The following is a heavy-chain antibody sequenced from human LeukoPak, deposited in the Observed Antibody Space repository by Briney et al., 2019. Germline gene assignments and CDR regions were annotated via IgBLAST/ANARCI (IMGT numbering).Heavy chain of an antibody. CDR1: GFAFSSYS. CDR2: ISSSSRHM. J-gene: IGHJ1*01. D-gene: IGHD4-17*01. CDR3: VRDFNTVTTAYLHH. Sequence: GGSLRLSCAASGFAFSSYSMNWVRQAPGKGLEWVSSISSSSRHMYYADSVKGRFTISRDDAKNSVYLQMNSLRAEETAVYYCVRDFNTVTTAYLHHWGQGTLVTVSS. V-gene: IGHV3-21*01.